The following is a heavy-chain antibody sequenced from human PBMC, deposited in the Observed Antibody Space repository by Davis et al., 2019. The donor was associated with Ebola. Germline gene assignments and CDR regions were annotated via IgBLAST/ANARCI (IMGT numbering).Heavy chain of an antibody. Sequence: GESLKISCAASGFTFSTYAMSWVRQAPGKGLEWVSGISDSGDNTYYVDSVKGRFTISRDNSKNTLDLQMDSLRVEDTAVYYCARATLGPDYWGQGTLVTVSS. CDR2: ISDSGDNT. CDR3: ARATLGPDY. CDR1: GFTFSTYA. D-gene: IGHD3-16*01. V-gene: IGHV3-23*01. J-gene: IGHJ4*02.